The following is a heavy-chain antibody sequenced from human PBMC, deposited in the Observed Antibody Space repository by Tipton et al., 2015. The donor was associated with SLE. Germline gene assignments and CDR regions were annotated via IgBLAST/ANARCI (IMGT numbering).Heavy chain of an antibody. J-gene: IGHJ6*03. CDR3: ARAGLATSYYYYMDV. CDR1: GGSISSDNYF. V-gene: IGHV4-39*07. CDR2: IYYSGST. D-gene: IGHD5-12*01. Sequence: TLSLTCTVSGGSISSDNYFWGWIRQPPGKALEWIGSIYYSGSTYYNPSLKSRVTISVDTSKNQFSLKLSSVTAADTAVYYCARAGLATSYYYYMDVWGKGTTVTVSS.